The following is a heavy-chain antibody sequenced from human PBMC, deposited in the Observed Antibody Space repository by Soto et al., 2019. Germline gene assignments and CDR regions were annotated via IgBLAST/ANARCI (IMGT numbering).Heavy chain of an antibody. CDR3: ARDVYYDFWIGPREFDY. CDR2: INPSGGST. J-gene: IGHJ4*02. CDR1: GYTFTSYY. Sequence: QVQLVQSGAEVKKPGASVKVSCKASGYTFTSYYMHWVRQAPGQGLEWMGIINPSGGSTSYSQKFQGRVTMTRYTSTSTVYMELSSLRSEDTAVYYCARDVYYDFWIGPREFDYWGQGTLVTVSS. V-gene: IGHV1-46*01. D-gene: IGHD3-3*01.